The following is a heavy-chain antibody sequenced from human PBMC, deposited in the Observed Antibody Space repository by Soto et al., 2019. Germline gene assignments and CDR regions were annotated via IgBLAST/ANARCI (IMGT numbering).Heavy chain of an antibody. D-gene: IGHD2-15*01. V-gene: IGHV3-30-3*01. Sequence: PGGSLRLSXAASGFTFSSYAMHWVRQAPGKGLEWVAVISYDGSNKYYADSVKGRFTISRDNSKNTLYLQMNSLRAEDTAVYYCAGYCSGGSCYYYYYYGMDVWGQGTTVTVSS. CDR3: AGYCSGGSCYYYYYYGMDV. CDR1: GFTFSSYA. J-gene: IGHJ6*02. CDR2: ISYDGSNK.